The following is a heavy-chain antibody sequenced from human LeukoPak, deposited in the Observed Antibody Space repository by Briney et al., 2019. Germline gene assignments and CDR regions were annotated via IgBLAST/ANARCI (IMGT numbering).Heavy chain of an antibody. D-gene: IGHD3-16*01. CDR2: TSSDGDK. J-gene: IGHJ4*02. V-gene: IGHV3-30*04. CDR3: ARERGIRALYFDN. CDR1: GFTFISYT. Sequence: GGSLRLSCAASGFTFISYTMHWVRQAPGKGLEWVALTSSDGDKYFADSVQGRFTISRDNSRNTVYLQLGSLGPDDTAVYYCARERGIRALYFDNWGQGTLVTVSS.